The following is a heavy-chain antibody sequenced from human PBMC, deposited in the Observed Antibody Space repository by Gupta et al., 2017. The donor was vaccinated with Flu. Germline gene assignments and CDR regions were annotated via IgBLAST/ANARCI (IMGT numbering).Heavy chain of an antibody. V-gene: IGHV1-2*02. CDR1: GYSFSDYY. CDR3: TRDAKLDQAAPFDP. Sequence: QVQLVQSGAEVKKPGASVKVSCKASGYSFSDYYLHWVRQAPGQGLEWMGWILPRSGDTVYAQKFQGRITMTRDTSISTIYMEMSSLTSDDTAVYYCTRDAKLDQAAPFDPWGQGTLVTVSS. D-gene: IGHD1-1*01. CDR2: ILPRSGDT. J-gene: IGHJ5*02.